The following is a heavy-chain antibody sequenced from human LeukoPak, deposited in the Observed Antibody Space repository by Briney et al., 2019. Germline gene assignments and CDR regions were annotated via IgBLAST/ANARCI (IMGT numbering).Heavy chain of an antibody. CDR1: GGSISSSSYY. Sequence: SETLSLTCTVSGGSISSSSYYWGWIRQPPGKGLEWIGSIYYSGSTCYNPSLKSRVTISVDTSKNQFSLKLSSVTAADTAVYYCARELGEAAAGADEYFQHWGQGTLVTVSS. V-gene: IGHV4-39*07. CDR2: IYYSGST. J-gene: IGHJ1*01. D-gene: IGHD6-13*01. CDR3: ARELGEAAAGADEYFQH.